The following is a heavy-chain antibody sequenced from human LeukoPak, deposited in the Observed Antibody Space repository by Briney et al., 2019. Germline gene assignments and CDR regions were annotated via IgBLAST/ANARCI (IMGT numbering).Heavy chain of an antibody. CDR3: ARGPGITIFGVVSRAYYMDV. D-gene: IGHD3-3*01. V-gene: IGHV1-46*01. J-gene: IGHJ6*03. CDR2: INPSGGST. Sequence: ASVKVSCKASGYTFTGYYMHWVRQAPGQGLEWMGIINPSGGSTSYAQKFQGRVTMTRDMSTSTVYMELSSLRSEDTAVYYCARGPGITIFGVVSRAYYMDVWGKGTTVTVSS. CDR1: GYTFTGYY.